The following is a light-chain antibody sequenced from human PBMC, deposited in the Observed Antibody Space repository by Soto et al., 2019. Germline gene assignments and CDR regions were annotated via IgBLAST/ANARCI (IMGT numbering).Light chain of an antibody. CDR2: GNH. Sequence: QSVLTQPPSVAGSPGQTVIIACGWMSASIGAPYDVNWYRQLPGTVPKLLIYGNHNRPSGVPDRFSGSKSGTSASLAITGLQAEDEADYYCQSYDSSLSGYVFGTGTKVTVL. V-gene: IGLV1-40*01. J-gene: IGLJ1*01. CDR1: SASIGAPYD. CDR3: QSYDSSLSGYV.